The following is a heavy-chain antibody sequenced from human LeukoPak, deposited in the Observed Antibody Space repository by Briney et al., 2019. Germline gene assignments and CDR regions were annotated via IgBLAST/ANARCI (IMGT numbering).Heavy chain of an antibody. D-gene: IGHD6-13*01. CDR3: ARSQGRAAGDY. V-gene: IGHV4-59*12. Sequence: PSETLSLTCTVSGGSISSYYWSWIRQPPGKGLEWIGYIYYSGSTYYNPSLKSRVTISVDTSKNQFSLKLSSVTAADTAVYYCARSQGRAAGDYWGQGTLVTVSS. CDR1: GGSISSYY. CDR2: IYYSGST. J-gene: IGHJ4*02.